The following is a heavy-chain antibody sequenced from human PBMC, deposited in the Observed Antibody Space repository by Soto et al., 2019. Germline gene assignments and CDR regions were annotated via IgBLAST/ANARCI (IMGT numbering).Heavy chain of an antibody. CDR3: AKGLWTVGHCSGGSCYDGMDV. V-gene: IGHV1-2*02. D-gene: IGHD2-15*01. CDR1: GYTFTGFH. Sequence: QVQLVQSGAEVKKPGASVKVSCEASGYTFTGFHLHWVRQAPGQGLEWMGWINPKSGDTNYAQKFLGRVTMTRNTSISTVYMELSGLNSDDTALYYCAKGLWTVGHCSGGSCYDGMDVWGQGTTGTVAS. J-gene: IGHJ6*02. CDR2: INPKSGDT.